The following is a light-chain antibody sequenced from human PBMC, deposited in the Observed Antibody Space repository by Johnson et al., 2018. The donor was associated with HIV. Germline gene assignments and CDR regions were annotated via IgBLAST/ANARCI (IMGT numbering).Light chain of an antibody. CDR1: SSNIGNNY. CDR2: ENN. Sequence: QSVLTQPPSVSADPGQKVTISCSGSSSNIGNNYVSWYQQLPGTAPKLLIYENNKRPSGIPDRFSGSKSGTSATLGITGLKTGDEADYYCGTWDSSLSAGRYVFGTGTKVTVL. V-gene: IGLV1-51*02. CDR3: GTWDSSLSAGRYV. J-gene: IGLJ1*01.